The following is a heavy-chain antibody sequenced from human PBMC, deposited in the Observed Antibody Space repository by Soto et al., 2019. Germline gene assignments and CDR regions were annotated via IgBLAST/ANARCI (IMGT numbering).Heavy chain of an antibody. J-gene: IGHJ4*02. CDR1: GGSFSGYY. Sequence: SETLSLTCAVYGGSFSGYYWSWIRQPPGKGLEWIGEINHSGSTNYNPSLKSRVTISADTSKNQFSLKLSSVTAADTTVYYCASLEWLVRARFDYWGQGTLVTVSS. D-gene: IGHD6-19*01. CDR2: INHSGST. V-gene: IGHV4-34*01. CDR3: ASLEWLVRARFDY.